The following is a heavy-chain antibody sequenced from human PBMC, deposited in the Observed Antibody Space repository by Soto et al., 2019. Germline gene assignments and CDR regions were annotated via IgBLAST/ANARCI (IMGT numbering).Heavy chain of an antibody. J-gene: IGHJ1*01. V-gene: IGHV3-23*01. CDR1: YA. CDR2: VSGSGTST. Sequence: YAISCVRKATGKGLEWVSSVSGSGTSTFYADSVKGRFTISRDNSKSTLYLQMSSLGGEDTVVYYCAQGAGRTSRSLAACWVHRTLVTGSS. CDR3: AQGAGRTSRSLAAC. D-gene: IGHD6-25*01.